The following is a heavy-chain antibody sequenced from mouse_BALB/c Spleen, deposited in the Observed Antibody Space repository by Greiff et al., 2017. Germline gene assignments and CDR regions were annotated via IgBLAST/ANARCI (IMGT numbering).Heavy chain of an antibody. CDR1: GDSITSGY. CDR2: ISYSGST. D-gene: IGHD1-2*01. CDR3: ARYRNYYGYGYWYFDV. J-gene: IGHJ1*01. V-gene: IGHV3-8*02. Sequence: VQLQQSGPSLVKPSQTLSLTCSVTGDSITSGYWNWIRKFPGNKLEYMGYISYSGSTYYNPSLKSRISITRDTSKNQYYLQLNSVTTEDTATYYCARYRNYYGYGYWYFDVWGAGTTVTVSS.